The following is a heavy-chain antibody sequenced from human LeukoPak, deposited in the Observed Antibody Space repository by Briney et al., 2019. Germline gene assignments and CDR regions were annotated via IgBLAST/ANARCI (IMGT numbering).Heavy chain of an antibody. CDR3: ATKQWLAPPPDS. J-gene: IGHJ4*02. V-gene: IGHV3-74*01. CDR2: INTDGTVT. Sequence: GGSLRHSCAAAGFTFSKYWMLWVRQAPGKRLETVSRINTDGTVTTYADSVKGRFTVSRDNADNTMFLQMNSVRDEDTAVYYCATKQWLAPPPDSWGQGTPVTVSS. D-gene: IGHD6-19*01. CDR1: GFTFSKYW.